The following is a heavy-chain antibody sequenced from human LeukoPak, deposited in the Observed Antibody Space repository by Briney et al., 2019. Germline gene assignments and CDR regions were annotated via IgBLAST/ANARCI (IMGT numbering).Heavy chain of an antibody. CDR1: GVSISDSSYY. J-gene: IGHJ3*02. CDR2: IYYSGST. CDR3: ARYYDRILDAFDI. V-gene: IGHV4-39*01. Sequence: SETLSLTCTVSGVSISDSSYYWGWIRQPPGKGLEWIGSIYYSGSTYYNPSLKSRVTISVDTSKNQFSLKLSSVTAADTAVYYCARYYDRILDAFDIWGQGTMVTVSS. D-gene: IGHD3-22*01.